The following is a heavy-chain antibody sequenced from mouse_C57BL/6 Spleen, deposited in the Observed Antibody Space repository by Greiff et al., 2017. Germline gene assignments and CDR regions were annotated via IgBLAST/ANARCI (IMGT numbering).Heavy chain of an antibody. CDR1: GYTFTSYW. V-gene: IGHV1-50*01. J-gene: IGHJ4*01. Sequence: QVQLQQPGAELVKPGASVKLSCKASGYTFTSYWMQWVKQRPGQGLEWIGEIDPSDSYTNYSQKFKGKATLNVDTSSSTAYMQLSSLTSEDSAVYYCARSGKAMDYWGQGTSVTVSS. D-gene: IGHD4-1*01. CDR2: IDPSDSYT. CDR3: ARSGKAMDY.